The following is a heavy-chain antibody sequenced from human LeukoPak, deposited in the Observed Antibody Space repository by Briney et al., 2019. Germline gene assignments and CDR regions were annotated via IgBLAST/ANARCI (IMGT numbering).Heavy chain of an antibody. CDR2: IKKDGSEK. Sequence: GGSLRLSCAASGFTFSSYWMSWVRQAPGKGLEGVANIKKDGSEKYYVDSVKGRFTISRDNAKNSLYLRMNSLRAEDTAVYYCARDLPEWELLLTGFDYFDYWGQGTLVTVSS. CDR3: ARDLPEWELLLTGFDYFDY. V-gene: IGHV3-7*01. CDR1: GFTFSSYW. D-gene: IGHD1-26*01. J-gene: IGHJ4*02.